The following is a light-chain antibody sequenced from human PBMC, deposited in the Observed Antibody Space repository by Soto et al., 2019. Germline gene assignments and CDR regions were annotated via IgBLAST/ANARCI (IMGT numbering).Light chain of an antibody. CDR2: GAS. CDR1: QSVSSSY. V-gene: IGKV3-20*01. J-gene: IGKJ2*01. Sequence: EIVLTQSPGTLSLSPGERATLSCRASQSVSSSYLAWYQQKPGQAPRLLIYGASSRATGIPARLSGSGSGTDFALTISRLEPEGFAVYYCQQYGSSPPYTFGQGTKLEIK. CDR3: QQYGSSPPYT.